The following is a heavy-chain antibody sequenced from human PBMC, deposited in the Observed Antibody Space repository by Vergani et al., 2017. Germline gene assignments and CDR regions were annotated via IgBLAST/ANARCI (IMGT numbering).Heavy chain of an antibody. J-gene: IGHJ4*02. Sequence: EVQLVESGGGLVQPGGSLRLSCEASGFLFSTYWMNWVRQAPGKGLEWVANIRQDGGEEYCVDSVKGRFTISRDNAKNSLYLQMNNLRVEDTAVYYCARVGYSNSWSLDDWGQGTLVTVYS. CDR2: IRQDGGEE. CDR1: GFLFSTYW. D-gene: IGHD6-13*01. CDR3: ARVGYSNSWSLDD. V-gene: IGHV3-7*01.